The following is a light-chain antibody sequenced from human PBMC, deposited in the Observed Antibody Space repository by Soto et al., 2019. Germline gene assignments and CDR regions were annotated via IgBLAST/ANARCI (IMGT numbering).Light chain of an antibody. CDR3: QQRSNWPFT. CDR2: CAS. CDR1: QSVTSY. V-gene: IGKV3-11*01. Sequence: EIVLTQSPATLSLSPGERATLSCRASQSVTSYLAWYQQKPGQAPRLLLYCASNRATGIPARFSAFGSRTAFTLTISSLEPADFAVYYCQQRSNWPFTFGPGNKVDLK. J-gene: IGKJ3*01.